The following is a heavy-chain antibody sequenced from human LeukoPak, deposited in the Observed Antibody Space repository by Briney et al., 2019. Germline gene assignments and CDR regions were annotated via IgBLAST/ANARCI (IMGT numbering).Heavy chain of an antibody. CDR2: IFHSGST. CDR1: GASISSGNW. D-gene: IGHD6-25*01. CDR3: GSFSGGCDFDY. Sequence: SGTLSLTCAVSGASISSGNWWSWVRQPPGKGLEWIGEIFHSGSTNYNPSLKSRVTISVDKSKNQFSLKMSSVTAADTAVYYCGSFSGGCDFDYWGQGTLAIVSS. V-gene: IGHV4-4*02. J-gene: IGHJ4*02.